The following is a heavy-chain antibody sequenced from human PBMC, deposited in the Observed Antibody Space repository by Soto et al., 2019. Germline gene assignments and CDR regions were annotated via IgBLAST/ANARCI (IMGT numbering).Heavy chain of an antibody. Sequence: EVQLVESGGGLVQPGGSLRLSCAASGFTFSSYSMNWVRQAPGKGLEWVSYISSSSSTIYYADSVKGRLTISRDNAKNALYLQMNVLRDEDTAVDYWPCGKDYAVGCYWCKGCLVTVSS. V-gene: IGHV3-48*02. CDR3: PCGKDYAVGCY. J-gene: IGHJ4*02. CDR2: ISSSSSTI. CDR1: GFTFSSYS. D-gene: IGHD4-17*01.